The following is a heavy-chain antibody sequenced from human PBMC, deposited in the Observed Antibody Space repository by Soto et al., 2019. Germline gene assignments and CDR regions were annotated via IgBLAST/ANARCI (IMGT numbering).Heavy chain of an antibody. CDR2: ISSSLAYI. V-gene: IGHV3-21*06. J-gene: IGHJ6*02. Sequence: PGGSLRLSCAASGFTFSSYGMSWVRQAPGKGLEWVSSISSSLAYIYYADSVKGRFTISRDNAKNSLYLQLNSLRVEDTAVYYCARDSDCHSTSCFFPPHVWGQGTTVTVSS. CDR3: ARDSDCHSTSCFFPPHV. D-gene: IGHD2-2*01. CDR1: GFTFSSYG.